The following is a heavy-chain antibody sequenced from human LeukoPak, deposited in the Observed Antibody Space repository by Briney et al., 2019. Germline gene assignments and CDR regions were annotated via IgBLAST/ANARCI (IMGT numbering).Heavy chain of an antibody. Sequence: VASVKVSCKASGGTFSSYAISWVRQAPGQGLEWMGGIIPIFGTANYAQKFQGRVTITADESTSTAYMELSSLRSEDTAVYYCARDSGLAAAASDYWGQGTLVTVSS. J-gene: IGHJ4*02. V-gene: IGHV1-69*13. CDR1: GGTFSSYA. D-gene: IGHD6-13*01. CDR2: IIPIFGTA. CDR3: ARDSGLAAAASDY.